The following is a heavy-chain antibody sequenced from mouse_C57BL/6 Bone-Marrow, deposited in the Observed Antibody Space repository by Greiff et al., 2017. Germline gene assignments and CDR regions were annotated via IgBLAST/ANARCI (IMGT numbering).Heavy chain of an antibody. Sequence: DVHLVESGAELVRPGASVKLSCTASGFNIKDDYMHWVKQRPEQGLEWIGWIDPENGDTEYASKFQGKATITADTSSNTAYLQLSSLTSEDTAVYYCTTITTYFDYWGQGTTLTVSS. J-gene: IGHJ2*01. CDR2: IDPENGDT. CDR1: GFNIKDDY. CDR3: TTITTYFDY. D-gene: IGHD1-1*01. V-gene: IGHV14-4*01.